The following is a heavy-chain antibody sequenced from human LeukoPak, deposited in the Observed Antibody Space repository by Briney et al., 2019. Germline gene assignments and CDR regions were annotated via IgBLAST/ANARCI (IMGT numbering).Heavy chain of an antibody. V-gene: IGHV3-66*01. CDR3: ASYRYGSSFAFDI. D-gene: IGHD6-6*01. J-gene: IGHJ3*02. Sequence: PGGSPRLSCGASGFTVSTNYMSWVRQAPGKGLEWVSIIYSGGSTYYADSVKGRFTISRDNSKNTLYLQMNSLRAEDTAVYYCASYRYGSSFAFDIWGQGTMVTVSS. CDR1: GFTVSTNY. CDR2: IYSGGST.